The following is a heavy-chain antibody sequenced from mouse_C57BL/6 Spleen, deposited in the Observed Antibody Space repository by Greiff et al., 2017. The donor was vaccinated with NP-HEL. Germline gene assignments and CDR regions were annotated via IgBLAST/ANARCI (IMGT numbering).Heavy chain of an antibody. CDR1: GYAFSSSW. J-gene: IGHJ4*01. D-gene: IGHD1-1*01. V-gene: IGHV1-82*01. CDR2: IYPGDGDT. Sequence: QVQLKQSGPELVKPGASVKISCKASGYAFSSSWMNWVKQRPGKGLEWIGRIYPGDGDTNYNGKFKGKATLTADKSSSTAYMQLSSLTSEDSAVYFCARAYYGSSYGYYAMDYWGQGTSVTVSS. CDR3: ARAYYGSSYGYYAMDY.